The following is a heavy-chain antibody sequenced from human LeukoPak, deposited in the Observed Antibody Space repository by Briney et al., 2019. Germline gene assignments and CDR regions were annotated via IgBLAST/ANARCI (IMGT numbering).Heavy chain of an antibody. Sequence: PGGSLRLSCAASGFTFSSYSMNWFRQAPGKGLEWVSSISSSSSYIYYADSVKGRLTISRDNAKNSLYLQMNSLRVEDTAVYYCARVGSSGFQGDYWGQGTLVTVSS. CDR1: GFTFSSYS. D-gene: IGHD3-22*01. CDR2: ISSSSSYI. V-gene: IGHV3-21*01. CDR3: ARVGSSGFQGDY. J-gene: IGHJ4*02.